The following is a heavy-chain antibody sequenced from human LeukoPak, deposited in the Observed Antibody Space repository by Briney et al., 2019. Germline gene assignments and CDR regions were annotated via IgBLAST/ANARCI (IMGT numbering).Heavy chain of an antibody. Sequence: ASVKVSCKASGYIFTTYAMHWVRQAPGQGLEWMGWINAGNGNTKYSQKFQGRVTITRDTSASTVYMELSSLTSEDTAVYYCARDIDRVFNWFDPWGQGTLVTVSS. J-gene: IGHJ5*02. CDR1: GYIFTTYA. CDR3: ARDIDRVFNWFDP. CDR2: INAGNGNT. D-gene: IGHD6-13*01. V-gene: IGHV1-3*01.